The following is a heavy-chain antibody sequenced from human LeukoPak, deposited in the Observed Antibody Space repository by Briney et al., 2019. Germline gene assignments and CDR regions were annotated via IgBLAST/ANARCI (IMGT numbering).Heavy chain of an antibody. CDR2: ISSSSSYI. CDR3: ARSLLNYDFWSGINWFDP. D-gene: IGHD3-3*01. J-gene: IGHJ5*02. CDR1: GFTFSSYS. Sequence: GGSLRLSCAASGFTFSSYSMNWVRQAPGKGLEWVSSISSSSSYIYYADSVKGRFTISRDNAKNSLYLQMNSLRDEDTAVYYCARSLLNYDFWSGINWFDPWGQGTLVTVSS. V-gene: IGHV3-21*01.